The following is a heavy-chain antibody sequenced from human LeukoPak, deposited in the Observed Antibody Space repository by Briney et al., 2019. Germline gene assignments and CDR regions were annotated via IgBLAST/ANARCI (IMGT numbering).Heavy chain of an antibody. CDR3: ARGGGSGGIDY. CDR2: ISYSGTT. V-gene: IGHV4-39*01. D-gene: IGHD1-26*01. J-gene: IGHJ4*02. Sequence: PSETLSLTCTVSSVSISSSPYYWGWIRQSPGKGLEWIGSISYSGTTYYNPSLESRVTISADTSKNQFSLKLSSVTAADTAVYYCARGGGSGGIDYWGQGTLVTVSS. CDR1: SVSISSSPYY.